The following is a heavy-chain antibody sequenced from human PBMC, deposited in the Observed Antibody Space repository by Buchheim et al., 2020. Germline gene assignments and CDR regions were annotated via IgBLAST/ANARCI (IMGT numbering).Heavy chain of an antibody. V-gene: IGHV3-7*01. CDR1: GFTFSNYW. CDR3: ARGSGVRRSYSDLPPSTYFDY. D-gene: IGHD2-2*01. Sequence: EVQLVESGGGLVQPGGSLRLSCSASGFTFSNYWMSWVRQAPGEGLEWVANIRQDGSEKYHVDSVKGRFIISRDNDFNSLYLQMKSLRAEDTAVYYCARGSGVRRSYSDLPPSTYFDYWGQGSL. J-gene: IGHJ4*02. CDR2: IRQDGSEK.